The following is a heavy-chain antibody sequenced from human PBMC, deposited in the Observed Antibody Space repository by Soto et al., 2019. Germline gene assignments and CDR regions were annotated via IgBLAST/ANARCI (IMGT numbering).Heavy chain of an antibody. CDR3: ARGSGSYRLDY. Sequence: QVQLVESGGGVVQPGRSLRLSCAASGFTFSSYAMHWVRQAPGKGLEWVAVISYDGSNKYYADSVKGRFTISRDNSKNTLYLLMNSLRAEDTAVYYCARGSGSYRLDYWGQGTLVTVSS. J-gene: IGHJ4*02. CDR1: GFTFSSYA. V-gene: IGHV3-30-3*01. CDR2: ISYDGSNK. D-gene: IGHD1-26*01.